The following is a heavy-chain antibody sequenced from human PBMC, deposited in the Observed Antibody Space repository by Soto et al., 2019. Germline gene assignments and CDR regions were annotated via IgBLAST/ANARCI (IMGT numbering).Heavy chain of an antibody. CDR1: EVIFSSYA. V-gene: IGHV1-69*13. J-gene: IGHJ6*02. Sequence: SVKVSCKASEVIFSSYAISWVRQAPGQGLEWMGGIIPIFGTANYAQKFQGRVTITADESMSTAYMELSSLRSEDTAVYYCARKRGYCSSTSCQAYYYYYYGMDVWGQGTTVTVSS. CDR2: IIPIFGTA. CDR3: ARKRGYCSSTSCQAYYYYYYGMDV. D-gene: IGHD2-2*01.